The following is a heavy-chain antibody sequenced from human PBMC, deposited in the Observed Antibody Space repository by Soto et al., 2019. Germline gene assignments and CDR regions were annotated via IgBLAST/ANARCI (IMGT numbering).Heavy chain of an antibody. CDR3: ARWPQPRYTADPYAVDV. D-gene: IGHD3-16*02. CDR1: GGTFSSSG. J-gene: IGHJ6*02. Sequence: QVHLVQSGTEVKKPGSSVKVSCKASGGTFSSSGFSWVRQAPGQGLEWMGMIVPSLDTTNYAQMFQARVTITADEVTSTGYMELRSLRSEDTAVYYCARWPQPRYTADPYAVDVWGQGTRVIVSS. CDR2: IVPSLDTT. V-gene: IGHV1-69*11.